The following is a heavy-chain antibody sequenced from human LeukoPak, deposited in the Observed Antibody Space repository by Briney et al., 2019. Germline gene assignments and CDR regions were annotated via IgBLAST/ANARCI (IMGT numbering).Heavy chain of an antibody. V-gene: IGHV3-48*03. CDR1: GLTFSSYE. CDR3: ATASGGWYRYYFDS. Sequence: PGGSLRPSCAASGLTFSSYEMNWVRQAPGKGLEWLSYISSSSNMIFYAESVKGRFTISRDNAKNSLCLQMNSLRAEDTAIYYCATASGGWYRYYFDSWGQGTLVTVSS. CDR2: ISSSSNMI. D-gene: IGHD6-13*01. J-gene: IGHJ4*02.